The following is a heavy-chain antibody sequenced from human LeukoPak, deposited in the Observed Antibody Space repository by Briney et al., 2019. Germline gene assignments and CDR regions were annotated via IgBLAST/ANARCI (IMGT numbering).Heavy chain of an antibody. D-gene: IGHD6-19*01. CDR3: ASVYSSSFDY. J-gene: IGHJ4*02. V-gene: IGHV4-59*08. CDR2: IYYSGST. CDR1: GGSISSYY. Sequence: SETLSLTCTVSGGSISSYYWNWIRQPPGKGLEWIGNIYYSGSTNYNPSLKSRVTISVDTSKKHFSLKLSSVTAADTAVYYCASVYSSSFDYWGQGTLVTVSS.